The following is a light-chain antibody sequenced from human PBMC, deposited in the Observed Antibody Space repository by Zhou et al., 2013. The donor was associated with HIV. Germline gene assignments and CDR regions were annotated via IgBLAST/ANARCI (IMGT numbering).Light chain of an antibody. CDR3: QQRSNWYT. J-gene: IGKJ2*01. CDR2: ATS. CDR1: EYVTRY. Sequence: EIVMTQSPATLSVSPGERATLSCRASEYVTRYLAWYQQKPGQAPRLLIYATSNRATDIPPRFSGSGSGTDYTLTINTLEPEDFAVYYCQQRSNWYTFGQGTKLEIK. V-gene: IGKV3-11*01.